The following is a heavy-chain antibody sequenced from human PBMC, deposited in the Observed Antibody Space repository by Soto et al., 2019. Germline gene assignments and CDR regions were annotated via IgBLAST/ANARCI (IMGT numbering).Heavy chain of an antibody. J-gene: IGHJ4*02. Sequence: QVQLVESGGGVVQPGRSLRLACSVSGFTFSSHAMHWVRQAPGKGLEWVALISSDGSNKYYADSVKGRFTTSRDNSKNTMYLLMNSLRVEDTAVYYWARDDEGGSDCDLGYWGQGALVTVSS. D-gene: IGHD1-26*01. CDR2: ISSDGSNK. V-gene: IGHV3-30*14. CDR1: GFTFSSHA. CDR3: ARDDEGGSDCDLGY.